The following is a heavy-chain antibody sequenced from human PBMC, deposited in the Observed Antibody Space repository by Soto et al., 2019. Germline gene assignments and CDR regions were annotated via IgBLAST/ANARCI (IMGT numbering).Heavy chain of an antibody. CDR3: ARDTYYYDSSGYYCDY. CDR2: ISSSSSTI. CDR1: GFTFSSYS. J-gene: IGHJ4*02. D-gene: IGHD3-22*01. V-gene: IGHV3-48*02. Sequence: SLRLSCAASGFTFSSYSMNWVRQAPGKGLEWVSYISSSSSTIYYAYSVKGRFTISRDNAKNSLYLQMNSLRDEDTAVYYCARDTYYYDSSGYYCDYWGQGTLVTVSS.